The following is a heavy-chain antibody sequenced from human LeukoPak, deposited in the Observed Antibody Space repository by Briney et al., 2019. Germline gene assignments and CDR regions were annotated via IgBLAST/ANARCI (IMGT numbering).Heavy chain of an antibody. CDR3: LSIATTGTGP. CDR2: IRTRTNNYAT. CDR1: GFTFSGSG. Sequence: PGGSLRLSCAASGFTFSGSGIHWVRQASGKGLEWVGRIRTRTNNYATAYAASVKGRFSISRDDSKNTAYLQMNSLKTEDTAVYYCLSIATTGTGPWGQGTLVTVSS. V-gene: IGHV3-73*01. D-gene: IGHD6-13*01. J-gene: IGHJ5*02.